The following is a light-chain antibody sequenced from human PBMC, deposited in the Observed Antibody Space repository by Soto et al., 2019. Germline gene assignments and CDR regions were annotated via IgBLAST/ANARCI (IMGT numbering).Light chain of an antibody. CDR3: MQSPGWPWT. CDR2: KVS. J-gene: IGKJ1*01. CDR1: QGLVFSDGDTY. V-gene: IGKV2-30*01. Sequence: DVVLTQSPLSLPVTLGQAASISCRSSQGLVFSDGDTYLSWFQQRPGQSPRRLIYKVSQRDSGVTDRFSGSGSGTDFTLKISRVEAEDVAVYYCMQSPGWPWTFGQGTKVEIK.